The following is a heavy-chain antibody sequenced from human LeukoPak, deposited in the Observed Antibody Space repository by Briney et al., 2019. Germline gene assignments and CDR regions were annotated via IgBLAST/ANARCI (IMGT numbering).Heavy chain of an antibody. CDR3: ARGPGAAPDDY. Sequence: ASVKVSCKAFGYTFTSNYMHWVRQAPGQGPEWMGVISPSGGSTTYAQKFQGRVTLTRDMSTSTDYLELRSLRSEDTAVYYCARGPGAAPDDYWGQGTLAIVSS. J-gene: IGHJ4*02. V-gene: IGHV1-46*01. CDR1: GYTFTSNY. CDR2: ISPSGGST. D-gene: IGHD1-26*01.